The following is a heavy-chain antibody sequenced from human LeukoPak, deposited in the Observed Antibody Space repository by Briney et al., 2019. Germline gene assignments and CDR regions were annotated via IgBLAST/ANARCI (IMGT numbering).Heavy chain of an antibody. J-gene: IGHJ1*01. CDR2: INPNSGGT. D-gene: IGHD2-15*01. CDR3: AREDVVVVAATIQYFQH. V-gene: IGHV1-2*02. CDR1: GYTFTGYY. Sequence: ASMKVSCKASGYTFTGYYMHWVRQAPGQGLEWMGWINPNSGGTNYAQKFQGRVTMTRDTSISTAYMELSRLRSDDTAVYYCAREDVVVVAATIQYFQHWGQGTLVTVSS.